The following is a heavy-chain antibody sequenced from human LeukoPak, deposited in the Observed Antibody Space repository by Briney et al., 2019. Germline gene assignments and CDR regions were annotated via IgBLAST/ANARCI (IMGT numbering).Heavy chain of an antibody. CDR1: GFTFSSYD. V-gene: IGHV3-30*02. CDR3: AKDWGDFGVVDAFDI. D-gene: IGHD3-3*01. J-gene: IGHJ3*02. Sequence: GGSLRLSCAASGFTFSSYDMHWVRQAPGKGLEWVAFIRYDGSNKYYADSVKGRFAISRDNSKNTLYLQMNSLRAEDTAVYYCAKDWGDFGVVDAFDIWGQGTMVTVSS. CDR2: IRYDGSNK.